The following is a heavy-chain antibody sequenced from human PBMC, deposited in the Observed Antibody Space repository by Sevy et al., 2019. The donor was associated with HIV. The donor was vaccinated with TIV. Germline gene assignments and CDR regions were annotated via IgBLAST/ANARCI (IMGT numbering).Heavy chain of an antibody. CDR1: GFTFNNYW. Sequence: GGSLRLSCAASGFTFNNYWMTWVRQAPGKGLEWVANIKHDGSDKYYVESVKGRFNISRDNTKNSLYLQLNSLRAEDTAVYYCAGSWEYCGQMDYWGQGTLVTVSS. CDR2: IKHDGSDK. J-gene: IGHJ4*02. D-gene: IGHD1-26*01. CDR3: AGSWEYCGQMDY. V-gene: IGHV3-7*03.